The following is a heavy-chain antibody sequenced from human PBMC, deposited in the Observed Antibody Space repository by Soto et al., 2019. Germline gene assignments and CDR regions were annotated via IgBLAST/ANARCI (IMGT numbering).Heavy chain of an antibody. CDR1: GFTFSSYA. V-gene: IGHV3-23*01. Sequence: EVQLLKSGGGLVQPGGSLRLSCAAPGFTFSSYAMNWVHQAPGKGLDRVSAISGRRGRPYYADSVKGRFTISRDNSKNTLYLQMNSLRAEDTAVYYCEKAGLEGLEWFLYHSTTAAFGIWGQGTMVTVSS. CDR2: ISGRRGRP. D-gene: IGHD3-3*01. J-gene: IGHJ3*02. CDR3: EKAGLEGLEWFLYHSTTAAFGI.